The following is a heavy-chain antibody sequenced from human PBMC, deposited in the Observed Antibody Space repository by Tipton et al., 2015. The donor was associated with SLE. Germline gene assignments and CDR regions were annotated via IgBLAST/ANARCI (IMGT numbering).Heavy chain of an antibody. Sequence: QLVQSGAEVKKPGASVKVSCKASGYTFTSYGISWVRQAPGQGLEWMGWISAYNGNTNYAQKLQGRVTMTTDTSTSTVYMELRSLRSDDTAVYYCARATCAARYSSGWYDYWGQGTLVTVSS. J-gene: IGHJ4*02. CDR2: ISAYNGNT. V-gene: IGHV1-18*01. CDR3: ARATCAARYSSGWYDY. D-gene: IGHD6-19*01. CDR1: GYTFTSYG.